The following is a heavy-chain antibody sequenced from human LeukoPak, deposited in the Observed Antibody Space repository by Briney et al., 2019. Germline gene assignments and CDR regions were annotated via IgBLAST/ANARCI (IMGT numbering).Heavy chain of an antibody. CDR3: ARLYDSSGYYYGPLDY. CDR1: GGSISSYY. D-gene: IGHD3-22*01. CDR2: ISYSGST. Sequence: SETLSLTCTVSGGSISSYYWSWIRQPPGKGLEWIGYISYSGSTDYNPSLKSRVAISIDTSMNQFSLKLSSVTAADTVVYYCARLYDSSGYYYGPLDYWGQGTLVTVSS. V-gene: IGHV4-59*08. J-gene: IGHJ4*02.